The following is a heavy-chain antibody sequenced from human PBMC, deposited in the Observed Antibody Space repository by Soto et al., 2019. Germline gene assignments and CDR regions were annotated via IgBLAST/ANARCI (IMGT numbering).Heavy chain of an antibody. V-gene: IGHV4-59*11. J-gene: IGHJ4*02. CDR2: IYYTGST. CDR3: ARANWYSEY. CDR1: GSSINNHY. Sequence: KTSETLSLTCTVSGSSINNHYWSWIRQPPGKGLEWIGYIYYTGSTNYNPSLKSRVTMSVDTSKNQFSLNLTSLTAADTAIYYCARANWYSEYWGQGTLVTVSS. D-gene: IGHD7-27*01.